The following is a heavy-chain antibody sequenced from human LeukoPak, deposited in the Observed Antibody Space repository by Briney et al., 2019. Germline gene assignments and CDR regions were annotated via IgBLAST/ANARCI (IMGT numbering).Heavy chain of an antibody. CDR3: VREGLYCSGTNCCGGYFDL. D-gene: IGHD2-2*01. Sequence: SETLSLTCTVSGGSISSSSYYWGWIRQPPGKGLEWIGSIYYSGSTYYNPSLKSRVTISVDTSKNQFSLKLSSVTAADTAVYYCVREGLYCSGTNCCGGYFDLWAVAPWSLSPQ. V-gene: IGHV4-39*02. CDR2: IYYSGST. CDR1: GGSISSSSYY. J-gene: IGHJ2*01.